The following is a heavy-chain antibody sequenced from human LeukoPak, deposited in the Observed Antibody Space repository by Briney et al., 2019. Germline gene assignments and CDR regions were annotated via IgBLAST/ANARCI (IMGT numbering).Heavy chain of an antibody. J-gene: IGHJ4*02. V-gene: IGHV4-59*01. Sequence: NPSETLSLTCTVSGGSISSYYWSWIRQPPGKGLEWIGYIYYTGSTNYNPSLKSRVTMSVDTSKNQFSLKLTSVTAADTAVYYCARPLQGRTVTLHYWGQGTLVTVSS. CDR1: GGSISSYY. D-gene: IGHD4-17*01. CDR3: ARPLQGRTVTLHY. CDR2: IYYTGST.